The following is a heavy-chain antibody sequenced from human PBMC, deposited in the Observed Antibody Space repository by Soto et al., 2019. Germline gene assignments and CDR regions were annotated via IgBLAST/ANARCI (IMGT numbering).Heavy chain of an antibody. V-gene: IGHV6-1*02. CDR2: TYYRSKLYN. CDR1: GDSVSSATAT. Sequence: VQLQQSGPGLVKPSQTLSLICAISGDSVSSATATWSWIRQSPSRGLEWLGRTYYRSKLYNDYAVSVKSRIAITPATSKNQLSLQLSSVTPEDTAVYFCARDSSGFHWYFDLWGRGTLVTVSS. D-gene: IGHD6-19*01. CDR3: ARDSSGFHWYFDL. J-gene: IGHJ2*01.